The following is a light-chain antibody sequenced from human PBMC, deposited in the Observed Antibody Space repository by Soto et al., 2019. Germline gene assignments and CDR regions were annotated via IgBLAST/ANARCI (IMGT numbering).Light chain of an antibody. CDR2: EVS. J-gene: IGLJ1*01. CDR3: SSFTRSSTLLYV. Sequence: QSVLTQPASVSGSPGQSITISCTGTSSDIGDYNYVSWYQHHPGKAPKLMIYEVSHRPSGVSDRISGSKSGNTASLTISGLQAADEADYYCSSFTRSSTLLYVFGTGTKVTVL. V-gene: IGLV2-14*01. CDR1: SSDIGDYNY.